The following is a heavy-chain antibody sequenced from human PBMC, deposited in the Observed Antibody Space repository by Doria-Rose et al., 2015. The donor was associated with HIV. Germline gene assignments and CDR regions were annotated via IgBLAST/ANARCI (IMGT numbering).Heavy chain of an antibody. CDR2: IFSDDER. J-gene: IGHJ4*02. D-gene: IGHD6-13*01. V-gene: IGHV2-26*01. CDR1: GVSLSSPGMG. CDR3: ARIKSSRWYHKYYFDF. Sequence: QESGPVLVKPTETLTLTCTVSGVSLSSPGMGVSWICQPPGKALEWLANIFSDDERSYKTSLKSRLTFSRGTSKSQVVLTMTDMDPVDTATYYCARIKSSRWYHKYYFDFWGQGTLVIVSA.